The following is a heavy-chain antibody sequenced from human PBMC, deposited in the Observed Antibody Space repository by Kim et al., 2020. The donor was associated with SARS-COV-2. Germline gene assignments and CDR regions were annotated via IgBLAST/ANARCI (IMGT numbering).Heavy chain of an antibody. J-gene: IGHJ4*02. Sequence: SETLSLTCAVYGGSFSGYYWSWIRQPPGKGLEWIGEINHSGSTNYNPSLKSRVTISVDTSKNQFSLKLSSVTAAATAVYYCARSNPTGLLWFRDLRGGYLDYWGKGTMVTVSS. D-gene: IGHD3-10*01. CDR2: INHSGST. CDR3: ARSNPTGLLWFRDLRGGYLDY. V-gene: IGHV4-34*01. CDR1: GGSFSGYY.